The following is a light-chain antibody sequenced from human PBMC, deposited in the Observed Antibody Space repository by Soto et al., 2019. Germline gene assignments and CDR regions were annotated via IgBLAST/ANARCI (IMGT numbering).Light chain of an antibody. CDR2: GAS. V-gene: IGKV3-20*01. CDR1: QSFRGL. Sequence: EVVLTQSPVTLSLSPGERATLSCRASQSFRGLLAWYQQKPGQAPRLLIYGASSRATGIPDRFSGGGSGTDFTLTLSRLDPEDSAVYYCQQYGRSLRTFGQGTKVDIK. J-gene: IGKJ1*01. CDR3: QQYGRSLRT.